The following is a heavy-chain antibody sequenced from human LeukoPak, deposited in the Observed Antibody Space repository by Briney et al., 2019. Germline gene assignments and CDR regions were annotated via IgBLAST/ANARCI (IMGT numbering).Heavy chain of an antibody. D-gene: IGHD6-6*01. CDR2: IYHSGTT. CDR1: GYSISSGYY. J-gene: IGHJ4*02. Sequence: SETLSLTCAVSGYSISSGYYWGWIRQPPVQGLEWIGSIYHSGTTYYNPSLKSRVTISVDTSKNQFSLKLSSVTAADTAVYYCARELSTSGFNYFDYWGQGTLVTVSS. CDR3: ARELSTSGFNYFDY. V-gene: IGHV4-38-2*01.